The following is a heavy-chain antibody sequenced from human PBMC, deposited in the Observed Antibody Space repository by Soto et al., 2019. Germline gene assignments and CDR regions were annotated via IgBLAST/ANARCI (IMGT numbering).Heavy chain of an antibody. J-gene: IGHJ5*02. Sequence: TLSLTCTVSGGSISSYYWSWIRQPPGKALEWLALIYWDDDKRYSPSLKSRLTITKDTSKNQVVLTMTNMDPVDTATYYCAHSWYCSGGSCYYSNRFDPWGQGTLVTVSS. CDR2: IYWDDDK. CDR3: AHSWYCSGGSCYYSNRFDP. CDR1: GGSISSYYW. V-gene: IGHV2-5*08. D-gene: IGHD2-15*01.